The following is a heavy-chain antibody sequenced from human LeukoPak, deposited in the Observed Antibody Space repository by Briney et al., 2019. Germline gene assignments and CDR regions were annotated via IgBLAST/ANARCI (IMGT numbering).Heavy chain of an antibody. J-gene: IGHJ3*02. CDR1: GYTLTAYY. CDR2: TNPNSGGT. CDR3: ARPYYESSGLYVDAFDI. D-gene: IGHD3-22*01. Sequence: GASVKVSCKASGYTLTAYYLHWVRQAPGQGLEWMGRTNPNSGGTTYAQKFQGRVTMTRDTSIGTAYMELSSLRSDDTAVYYCARPYYESSGLYVDAFDIWGQGTMVTVSS. V-gene: IGHV1-2*06.